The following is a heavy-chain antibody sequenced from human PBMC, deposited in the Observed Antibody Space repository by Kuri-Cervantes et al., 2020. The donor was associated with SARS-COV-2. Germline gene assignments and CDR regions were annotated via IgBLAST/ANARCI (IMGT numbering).Heavy chain of an antibody. V-gene: IGHV4-34*01. D-gene: IGHD2-2*02. J-gene: IGHJ4*02. CDR2: INHSGST. Sequence: GSLRLSCAVYGGSFSGYYWSWIRQPPGKGLEWIGEINHSGSTNYNPSLKSRVTISVDTSKNQFSLKLSSVTAADTAVYYCATLFSVVPAATPNYWGQGTLVTVSS. CDR3: ATLFSVVPAATPNY. CDR1: GGSFSGYY.